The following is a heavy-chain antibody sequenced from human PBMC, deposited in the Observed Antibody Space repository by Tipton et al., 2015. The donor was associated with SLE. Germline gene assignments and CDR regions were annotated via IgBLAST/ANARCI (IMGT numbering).Heavy chain of an antibody. CDR2: IFPGDSDT. V-gene: IGHV5-51*03. CDR3: ARRRADAFDI. Sequence: QLVQSGAEVKNPGESLRISCQGSGFSFSSYWIDWVRQMPGKGLEWVGTIFPGDSDTTYSRSFEGQVTISADKSISNTYRTWSSLRASDTGVYYCARRRADAFDIWGQGTMVTVSS. J-gene: IGHJ3*02. CDR1: GFSFSSYW.